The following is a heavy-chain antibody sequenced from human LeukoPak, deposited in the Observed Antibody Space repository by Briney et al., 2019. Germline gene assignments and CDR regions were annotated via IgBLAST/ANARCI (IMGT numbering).Heavy chain of an antibody. CDR3: ARARYNWNDAGVWVYYFDY. CDR2: IISTGGST. CDR1: GFTFSSYG. J-gene: IGHJ4*02. D-gene: IGHD1-1*01. V-gene: IGHV3-23*01. Sequence: GGSLRLSCAASGFTFSSYGMSWVRQAPGKGLECVSTIISTGGSTYYADSVKGRFTISRDNAKNSLYLQMNSLRAEDTAVYYCARARYNWNDAGVWVYYFDYWGQGTLVTVSS.